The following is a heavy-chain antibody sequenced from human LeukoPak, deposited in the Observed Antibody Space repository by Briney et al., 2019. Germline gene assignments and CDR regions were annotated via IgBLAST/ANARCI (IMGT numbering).Heavy chain of an antibody. J-gene: IGHJ6*02. CDR1: GYTFTSYD. Sequence: ASVKVSCKASGYTFTSYDINCVRQATGQGLEWMGWMNPNSGNTGYAQKFQGRVTMTRNTSISTAYMELSSLRSEDTAVYYCARGAGSSWYGLSYYYGMDVWGQGTTVTVSS. D-gene: IGHD6-13*01. V-gene: IGHV1-8*01. CDR2: MNPNSGNT. CDR3: ARGAGSSWYGLSYYYGMDV.